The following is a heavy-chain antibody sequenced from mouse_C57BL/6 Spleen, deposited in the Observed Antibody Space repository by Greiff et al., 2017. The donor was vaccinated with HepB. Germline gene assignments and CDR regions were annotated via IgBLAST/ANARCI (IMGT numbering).Heavy chain of an antibody. CDR3: ARSLDSSGPDY. CDR2: IYPGDGDT. V-gene: IGHV1-80*01. D-gene: IGHD3-2*02. Sequence: VQLQQSGAELVKPGASVKISCKASGYAFSSYWMNWVKQRPGKGLEWIGQIYPGDGDTNYNGKFKGKATLTADKSSSTAYMQLSSLTSEDSAVYFCARSLDSSGPDYWGQGTTLTVSS. CDR1: GYAFSSYW. J-gene: IGHJ2*01.